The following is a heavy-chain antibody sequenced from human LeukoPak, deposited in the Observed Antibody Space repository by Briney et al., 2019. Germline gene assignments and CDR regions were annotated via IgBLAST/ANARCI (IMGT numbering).Heavy chain of an antibody. Sequence: SETLSLTCTVSGGSINNYYWSWIRQPPGAGLEWIGYIYYSGSTNYNPSLKSRVTISVDTSKNQFSLKLSSVTAADTAVYYCARGGYHILTGYYPDDAFDIWGQGTMVTVSS. CDR1: GGSINNYY. V-gene: IGHV4-59*01. J-gene: IGHJ3*02. CDR2: IYYSGST. CDR3: ARGGYHILTGYYPDDAFDI. D-gene: IGHD3-9*01.